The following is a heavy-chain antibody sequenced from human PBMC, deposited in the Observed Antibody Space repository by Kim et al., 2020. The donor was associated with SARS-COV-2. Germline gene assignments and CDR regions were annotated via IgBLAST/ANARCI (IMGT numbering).Heavy chain of an antibody. CDR1: GFTFSNAW. CDR2: INSKTDGGTT. CDR3: TTIEKLAYYYDSSGYPNAFDI. J-gene: IGHJ3*02. D-gene: IGHD3-22*01. V-gene: IGHV3-15*01. Sequence: GGSLRLSCAASGFTFSNAWMSWVRQAPGKGLEWVGRINSKTDGGTTDYAAPVKGRFTISRDDSKNTLYLQMNSLKTEDTAVYYCTTIEKLAYYYDSSGYPNAFDIWGQGTMVTVSS.